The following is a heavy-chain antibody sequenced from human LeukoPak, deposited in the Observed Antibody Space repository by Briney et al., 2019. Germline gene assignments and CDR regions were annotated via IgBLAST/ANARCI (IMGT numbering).Heavy chain of an antibody. CDR1: GFTFSSYD. V-gene: IGHV3-30*18. D-gene: IGHD6-19*01. CDR2: ISYDGSNK. Sequence: GGSLRLSCAASGFTFSSYDMHWVRQAPGKGLEWVAVISYDGSNKYYADSVKGRFTISRDNSKNTLYLQMNSLRAEDTAVYYCAKIEVEGSGWPGGDYWGQGTLVTVSS. CDR3: AKIEVEGSGWPGGDY. J-gene: IGHJ4*02.